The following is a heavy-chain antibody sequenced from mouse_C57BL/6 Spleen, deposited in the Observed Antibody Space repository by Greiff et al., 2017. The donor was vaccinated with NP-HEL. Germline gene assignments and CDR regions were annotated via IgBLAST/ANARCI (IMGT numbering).Heavy chain of an antibody. D-gene: IGHD2-4*01. CDR1: GFTFSSYA. CDR3: TREGGGYDYDRYFDV. CDR2: ISSGGDYI. V-gene: IGHV5-9-1*02. Sequence: EVQLVESGEGLVKPGGSLKLSCAASGFTFSSYAMSWVRQTPEKRLEWVAYISSGGDYIYYADTVKGRFTISRDNARNTLYLQMSSLKSEDTAMYYCTREGGGYDYDRYFDVWGTGTTVTVSS. J-gene: IGHJ1*03.